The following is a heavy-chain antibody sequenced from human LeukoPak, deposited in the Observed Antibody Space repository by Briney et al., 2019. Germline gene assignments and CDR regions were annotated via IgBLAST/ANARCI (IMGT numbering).Heavy chain of an antibody. J-gene: IGHJ5*02. D-gene: IGHD3-10*01. V-gene: IGHV1-8*02. CDR1: GYTFTSYG. CDR3: ARVVRGLGWFDP. Sequence: ASVKVSCKASGYTFTSYGINWVRQATGQGLEWMGWMNPNTGNTFYAQKFQGRVTMTRNTSISTAYMELSSLRSDDTAVYYCARVVRGLGWFDPWGQGTLVTVSS. CDR2: MNPNTGNT.